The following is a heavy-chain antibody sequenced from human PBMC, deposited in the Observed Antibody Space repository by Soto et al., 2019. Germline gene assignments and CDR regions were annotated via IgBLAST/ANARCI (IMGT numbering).Heavy chain of an antibody. CDR2: INPYDGNT. J-gene: IGHJ4*02. V-gene: IGHV1-18*01. CDR3: TRGYCSGGICPIDY. Sequence: GASVKVSCKTSGYIFTTNGISWVRQAPGQGLEWMGWINPYDGNTVYAQKFQGRGTMTIDTSTSTAYMELGRLTSDDTAVYYCTRGYCSGGICPIDYWGQGTLVTVSS. D-gene: IGHD2-15*01. CDR1: GYIFTTNG.